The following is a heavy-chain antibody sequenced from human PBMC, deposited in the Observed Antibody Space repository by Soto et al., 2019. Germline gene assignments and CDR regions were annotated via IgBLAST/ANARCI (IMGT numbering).Heavy chain of an antibody. CDR2: IWYDGSNK. CDR3: ARGTRSGNYPKDAFDI. J-gene: IGHJ3*02. V-gene: IGHV3-33*01. D-gene: IGHD1-7*01. CDR1: GFTFSSYG. Sequence: GGSLRLSCAASGFTFSSYGMHWVRQAPGKGLEWVAVIWYDGSNKYYADSVKGRFTISRDNSKNTLYLQMNSLRAEDTDVYFCARGTRSGNYPKDAFDIWGQGTMVTVSS.